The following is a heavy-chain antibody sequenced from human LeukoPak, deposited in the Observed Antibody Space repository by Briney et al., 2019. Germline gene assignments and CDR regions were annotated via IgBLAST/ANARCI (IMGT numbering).Heavy chain of an antibody. J-gene: IGHJ6*02. V-gene: IGHV3-23*01. CDR1: GFTFNNYA. CDR2: ISGSGGST. D-gene: IGHD3-3*01. CDR3: AKGRGGYYPVPYYYGMDV. Sequence: GGSLRLSCAASGFTFNNYAMSWVREAPGKGLEWVSAISGSGGSTYYADSVKGRFTISRDNSKNTLHLQMNSLRAEDTAVYYCAKGRGGYYPVPYYYGMDVWGQGTTVTVSS.